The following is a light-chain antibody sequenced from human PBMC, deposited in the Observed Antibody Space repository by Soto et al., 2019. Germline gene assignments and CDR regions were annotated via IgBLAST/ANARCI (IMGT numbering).Light chain of an antibody. J-gene: IGKJ4*01. CDR1: RSVSSSF. Sequence: EIVLTQSPGTLSLSPGGRATLSCRASRSVSSSFLAWYQQKPGQAPRLLIYDASNRATGIPARFSGSGSGTDFTLTISSLEPEDFAVYYCQQRSNWPQLTFGGGTKVEIK. CDR3: QQRSNWPQLT. CDR2: DAS. V-gene: IGKV3D-20*02.